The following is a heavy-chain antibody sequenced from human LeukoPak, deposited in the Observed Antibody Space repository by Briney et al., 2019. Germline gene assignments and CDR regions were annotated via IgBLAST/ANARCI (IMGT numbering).Heavy chain of an antibody. V-gene: IGHV3-30*04. CDR3: ARGDFGVVITYSWFDP. CDR2: ISNDGSNK. Sequence: GGALRLSCAASGFTFSKYTIHWVRQAPGKGLEWVAVISNDGSNKYYEDSVKGRFTISRDNSKNTLYLQMDSLRAEDTAVYYCARGDFGVVITYSWFDPWGQGTLVTVSS. CDR1: GFTFSKYT. J-gene: IGHJ5*02. D-gene: IGHD3-3*01.